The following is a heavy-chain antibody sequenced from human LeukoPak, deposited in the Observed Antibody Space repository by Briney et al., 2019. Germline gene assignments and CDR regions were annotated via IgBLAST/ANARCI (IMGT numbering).Heavy chain of an antibody. CDR3: ARRGIWNLQIGNWFDP. J-gene: IGHJ5*02. V-gene: IGHV4-39*01. CDR1: GDSITTNSYW. Sequence: SETLSLTCSLSGDSITTNSYWWGWIRQSPGKGLELIVSIYSSGNNYYHPSLKTRATIPPDTSKNQYSLRLTSVTAADTAIYYCARRGIWNLQIGNWFDPWGQGILVIVSS. D-gene: IGHD3-16*01. CDR2: IYSSGNN.